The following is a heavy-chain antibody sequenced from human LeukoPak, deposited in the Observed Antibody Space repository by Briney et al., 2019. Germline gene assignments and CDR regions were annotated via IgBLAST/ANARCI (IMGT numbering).Heavy chain of an antibody. J-gene: IGHJ4*02. V-gene: IGHV7-4-1*02. CDR2: INANTGNP. D-gene: IGHD1-26*01. Sequence: ASVKVSCKASGYTFTSYAMNWVRQAPGQGLEWMGWINANTGNPTYAQGFTGRFVFSLDTSVSTAYLQISSLKAEDTAVYYCARVFPDTEWELTFDYWGQGTLVTVSS. CDR1: GYTFTSYA. CDR3: ARVFPDTEWELTFDY.